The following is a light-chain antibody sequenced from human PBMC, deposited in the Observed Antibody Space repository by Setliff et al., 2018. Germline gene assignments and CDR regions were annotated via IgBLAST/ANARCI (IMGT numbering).Light chain of an antibody. CDR3: SSYAGTNNPYV. J-gene: IGLJ1*01. V-gene: IGLV2-8*01. CDR1: SRDVGSSTF. CDR2: EIS. Sequence: QSALTRPPSASGSPGQSLIISCTGTSRDVGSSTFVSWYQQHPGKAPKLLIYEISKRPSGVPDRFSGSKSGNTASLTVSGLQAEDEADYYCSSYAGTNNPYVFGSGTKVTVL.